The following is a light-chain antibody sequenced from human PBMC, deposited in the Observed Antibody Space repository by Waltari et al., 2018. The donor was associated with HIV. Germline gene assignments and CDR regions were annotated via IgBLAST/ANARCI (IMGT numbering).Light chain of an antibody. CDR1: QSVASNF. V-gene: IGKV3-20*01. Sequence: EIVLTQSPGTLSLSSGERATLPCRASQSVASNFLAWYQHKPGQSPRLLIYDTSRRATGIPDRFSGSGSGTDFTLTIGRLEPEDFAVYYCQQYYRSVTFGQGTRLETK. CDR2: DTS. J-gene: IGKJ5*01. CDR3: QQYYRSVT.